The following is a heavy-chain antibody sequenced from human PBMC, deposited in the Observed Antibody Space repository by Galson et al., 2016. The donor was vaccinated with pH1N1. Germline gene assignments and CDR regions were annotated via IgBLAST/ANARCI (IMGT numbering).Heavy chain of an antibody. CDR3: TEARVGNYYFDY. Sequence: SLRLSCAASGFTFGDYAMRWVRQAPGKGLEYVSSISTSSGTTYYGDSVRGRFTISRDNSKNTVYLQMNSLRAEDTAIYYCTEARVGNYYFDYWGQGSLVTVSS. CDR2: ISTSSGTT. V-gene: IGHV3-23*01. J-gene: IGHJ4*02. CDR1: GFTFGDYA. D-gene: IGHD1-7*01.